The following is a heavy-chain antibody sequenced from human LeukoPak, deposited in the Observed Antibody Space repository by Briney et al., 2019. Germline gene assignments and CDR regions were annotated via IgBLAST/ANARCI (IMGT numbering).Heavy chain of an antibody. CDR1: GFTFSSYS. Sequence: GGSLRLSCAASGFTFSSYSMNWVRQAPGKGLEWVSSISSSSSYIYYADSVKGRFTISRDNAKNSLYLQMNSLRAEDTAVYYCARATIVLGNWFDPWGQGTLVTVSS. J-gene: IGHJ5*02. CDR2: ISSSSSYI. D-gene: IGHD1-26*01. CDR3: ARATIVLGNWFDP. V-gene: IGHV3-21*04.